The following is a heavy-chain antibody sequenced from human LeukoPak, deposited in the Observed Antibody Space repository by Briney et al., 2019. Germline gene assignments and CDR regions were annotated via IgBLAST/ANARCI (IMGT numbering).Heavy chain of an antibody. J-gene: IGHJ4*02. CDR3: AGTPLNYYDSSGFYNSYFDY. CDR1: GGSISSYY. D-gene: IGHD3-22*01. Sequence: PSETLSLTCTVSGGSISSYYWRWIRQPPGKGLEWIGYIYNSGSTNYNPSLKSRVTISPDTSKTQFSLKLTSVTAADTAVYYCAGTPLNYYDSSGFYNSYFDYWGQGTLVTVSS. CDR2: IYNSGST. V-gene: IGHV4-59*03.